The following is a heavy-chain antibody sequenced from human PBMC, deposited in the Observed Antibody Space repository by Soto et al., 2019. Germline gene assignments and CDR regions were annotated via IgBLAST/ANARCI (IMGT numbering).Heavy chain of an antibody. D-gene: IGHD3-22*01. CDR1: GYTFTSYG. CDR2: ISAYNGNT. Sequence: SVKVSCKASGYTFTSYGISWVRQAPGQGLEWMGWISAYNGNTNYAQKLQGRVTMTTDTSTSTAYMELRSLRSDDTAVYYCARDRPITMIVVVTPIDIWGQGTMVTVSS. V-gene: IGHV1-18*04. J-gene: IGHJ3*02. CDR3: ARDRPITMIVVVTPIDI.